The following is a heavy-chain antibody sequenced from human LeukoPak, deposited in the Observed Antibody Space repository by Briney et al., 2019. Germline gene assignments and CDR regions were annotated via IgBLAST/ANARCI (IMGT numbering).Heavy chain of an antibody. CDR1: GFTFSSCG. Sequence: GRSLRLSCAASGFTFSSCGMHWVRQAPGKGLEWVAVISYDGSNKYYADSVKGRFTISRDNSKNTLYLQMNSLRAEDTAVYYCAKDLREGEPYYYDSSGYPSPSFDYWGQGTLVTVSS. CDR3: AKDLREGEPYYYDSSGYPSPSFDY. CDR2: ISYDGSNK. J-gene: IGHJ4*02. D-gene: IGHD3-22*01. V-gene: IGHV3-30*18.